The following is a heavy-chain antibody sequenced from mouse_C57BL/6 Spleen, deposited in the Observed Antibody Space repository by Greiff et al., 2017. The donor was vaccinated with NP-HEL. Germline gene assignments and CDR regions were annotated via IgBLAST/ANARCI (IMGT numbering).Heavy chain of an antibody. CDR3: ARGGLTTVVATDYFDY. V-gene: IGHV1-69*01. J-gene: IGHJ2*01. CDR2: IDPSDSYT. Sequence: QVQLQQPGAELVMPGASVKLSCKASGYTFTSYWMHWVKQRPGQGLEWIGEIDPSDSYTNYNQKFKGKSTLTVDESSSTAYMQLSSLTSEDSAVYYCARGGLTTVVATDYFDYWGQGTTLTVSS. CDR1: GYTFTSYW. D-gene: IGHD1-1*01.